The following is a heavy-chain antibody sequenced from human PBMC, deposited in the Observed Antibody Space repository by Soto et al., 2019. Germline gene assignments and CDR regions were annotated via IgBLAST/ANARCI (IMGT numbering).Heavy chain of an antibody. CDR3: VRDGSKSLRDWFDP. CDR2: VYATGTT. J-gene: IGHJ5*02. CDR1: GGSISKFY. V-gene: IGHV4-4*07. Sequence: PSETLSLTCHVSGGSISKFYWAWIRKTAGNGLEWMGRVYATGTTDYNPSLRSRVAMSVDISKKTFSLRLRSVTGADSGVYYCVRDGSKSLRDWFDPWGQGILVTVSS.